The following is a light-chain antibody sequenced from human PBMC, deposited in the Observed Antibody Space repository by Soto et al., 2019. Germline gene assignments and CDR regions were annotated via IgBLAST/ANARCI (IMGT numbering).Light chain of an antibody. CDR3: SSYTATRTVV. J-gene: IGLJ3*02. Sequence: QSALTQPASVAGSPGQSITIACTGTSSDVGGYNYVSWYQLHPGKAPRLVIYDVSIRPPAVSDRFSGSTSGNTASLTISGLQAEDEADYYSSSYTATRTVVFGGGTKLTV. CDR1: SSDVGGYNY. CDR2: DVS. V-gene: IGLV2-14*03.